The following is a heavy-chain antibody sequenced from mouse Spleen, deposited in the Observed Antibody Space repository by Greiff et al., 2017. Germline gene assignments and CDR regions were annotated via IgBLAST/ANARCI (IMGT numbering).Heavy chain of an antibody. D-gene: IGHD2-4*01. CDR2: IDTSDSYT. V-gene: IGHV1-69*01. J-gene: IGHJ4*01. Sequence: QVQLKQPGAELVMPGASVKMSCKASGYTFTDYWMHWVKQRPGQGLEWIGAIDTSDSYTSYNQKFKGKATLTVDESSSPAYMQLSSLTSEDSAVYYCARSGRLRPMDYWGQGTSVTVSS. CDR3: ARSGRLRPMDY. CDR1: GYTFTDYW.